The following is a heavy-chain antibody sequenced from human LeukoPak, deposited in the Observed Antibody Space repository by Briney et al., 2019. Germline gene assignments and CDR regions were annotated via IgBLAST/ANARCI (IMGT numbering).Heavy chain of an antibody. CDR1: GGSISSYY. Sequence: SETLSLTCTASGGSISSYYWSWIRQPPGKGLEWIGYIYYSGSTNYNPSLKSRVTISVDTSKNQFSLKLSSVTAADTAVYYCARFVVVTAKFDYWGQGTLVTVSS. CDR3: ARFVVVTAKFDY. V-gene: IGHV4-59*01. D-gene: IGHD2-21*02. J-gene: IGHJ4*02. CDR2: IYYSGST.